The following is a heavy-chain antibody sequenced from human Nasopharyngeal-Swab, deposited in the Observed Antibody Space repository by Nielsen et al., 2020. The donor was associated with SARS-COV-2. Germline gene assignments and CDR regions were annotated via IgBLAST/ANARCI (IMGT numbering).Heavy chain of an antibody. CDR2: ISYDGSNK. V-gene: IGHV3-30*04. CDR3: ARDGRAPLDY. Sequence: GESLKISCAASGFTFSSYAMHWVRQAPGKGLEWVAVISYDGSNKYYADSVKGRFTISRDNSKNTLYLQMNSLRAEDTAVYYCARDGRAPLDYWGQGTLVTVSS. J-gene: IGHJ4*02. D-gene: IGHD1-1*01. CDR1: GFTFSSYA.